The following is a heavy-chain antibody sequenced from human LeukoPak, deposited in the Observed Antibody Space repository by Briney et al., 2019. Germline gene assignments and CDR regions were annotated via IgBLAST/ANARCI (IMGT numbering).Heavy chain of an antibody. J-gene: IGHJ4*02. Sequence: ASVKVSCKASGYTFTGYYMHWVRQAPGQGLEWMGWINPNSGGANYAQKFQGRVTMTRDTSISTAYMELSRLRSDDTAVYYCARDRRRRGYSGYDVPRPIDYWGQGTLVTVSS. CDR2: INPNSGGA. V-gene: IGHV1-2*02. CDR1: GYTFTGYY. CDR3: ARDRRRRGYSGYDVPRPIDY. D-gene: IGHD5-12*01.